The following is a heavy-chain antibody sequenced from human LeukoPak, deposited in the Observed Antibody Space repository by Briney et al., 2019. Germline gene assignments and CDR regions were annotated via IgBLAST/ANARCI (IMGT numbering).Heavy chain of an antibody. V-gene: IGHV3-48*03. CDR1: GFTFSSYA. D-gene: IGHD6-19*01. CDR2: ISSSAGTI. CDR3: ARASAGWYGGDY. J-gene: IGHJ4*02. Sequence: GGSLRLSCAASGFTFSSYAMNWVRQAPGKGLEWVSFISSSAGTIYYADSVKGRFTTSRDNAKNSLYLQMNSLRAEDTAVYYCARASAGWYGGDYWGQGTLVTVSS.